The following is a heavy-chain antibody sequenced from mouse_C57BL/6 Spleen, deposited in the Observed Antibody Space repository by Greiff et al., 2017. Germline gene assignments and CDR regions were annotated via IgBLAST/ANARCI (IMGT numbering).Heavy chain of an antibody. Sequence: QVHVKQPGAELVKPGASVKMSCKASGYTFTSYWITWVKQRPGQGLEWIGDIYPGSGSTNYNEKFKGKATLTVDTSSSTAYMQLSSLTSEDSAVYYCARGVGSWFAYWGQGTLVTVSA. J-gene: IGHJ3*01. CDR3: ARGVGSWFAY. D-gene: IGHD1-1*02. V-gene: IGHV1-55*01. CDR1: GYTFTSYW. CDR2: IYPGSGST.